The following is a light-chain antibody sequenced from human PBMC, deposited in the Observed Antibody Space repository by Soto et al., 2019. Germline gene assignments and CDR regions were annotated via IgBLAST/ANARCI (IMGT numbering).Light chain of an antibody. CDR1: QSISSSY. V-gene: IGKV3-20*01. Sequence: DIVLTQSPATLSLSPGERATLSCRASQSISSSYLAWYQQKTGQAPSLFIYCPSSRDTCVPDRFSGSGSGTDFTLTISRLEPEDFAVYYCQQYGSSPYTFGQGTKLEIK. CDR3: QQYGSSPYT. CDR2: CPS. J-gene: IGKJ2*01.